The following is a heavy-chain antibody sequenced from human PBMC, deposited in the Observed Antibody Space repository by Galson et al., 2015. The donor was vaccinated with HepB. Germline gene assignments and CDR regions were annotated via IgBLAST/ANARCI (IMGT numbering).Heavy chain of an antibody. CDR3: ARVVYYSNYVYYYYYMDV. Sequence: SLRLSCAASGFTVSSNYMSWVRQAPGKGLEWVSVIYSGGSTYYADSVKGRFTISRDNSKNTLYLQMNSLRAEDTAVYYCARVVYYSNYVYYYYYMDVWGKGTTVTVSS. D-gene: IGHD4-11*01. CDR1: GFTVSSNY. V-gene: IGHV3-53*01. CDR2: IYSGGST. J-gene: IGHJ6*03.